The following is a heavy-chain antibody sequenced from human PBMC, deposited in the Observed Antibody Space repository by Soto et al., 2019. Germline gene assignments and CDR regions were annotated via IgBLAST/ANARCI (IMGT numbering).Heavy chain of an antibody. CDR2: ISGSGGST. J-gene: IGHJ4*02. Sequence: GGSLRLSCAASGFTFSSYAMSWVRQAPGKGLEWVSAISGSGGSTYYADSVKGRFTISRDNSKNTLYLQMNSLRAEDTAVYYCATSSGYCSGGSCYLNYWGQGTLVTVSS. CDR1: GFTFSSYA. V-gene: IGHV3-23*01. D-gene: IGHD2-15*01. CDR3: ATSSGYCSGGSCYLNY.